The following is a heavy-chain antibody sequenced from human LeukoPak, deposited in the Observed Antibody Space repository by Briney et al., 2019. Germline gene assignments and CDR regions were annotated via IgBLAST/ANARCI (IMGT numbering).Heavy chain of an antibody. CDR3: AREGRVANNWFDP. CDR2: IIPIFGTA. J-gene: IGHJ5*02. V-gene: IGHV1-69*05. CDR1: GGTFSSYA. Sequence: SVKVSCKASGGTFSSYAISWVRQAPGQGLEWMGGIIPIFGTANYAQKFQGRVTITTDESTSTAYMELSSLRSEDTAVYYCAREGRVANNWFDPWGQGTLVTVSS. D-gene: IGHD5-12*01.